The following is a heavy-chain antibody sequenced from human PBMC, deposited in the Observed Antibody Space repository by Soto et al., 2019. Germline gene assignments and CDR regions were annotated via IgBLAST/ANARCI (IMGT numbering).Heavy chain of an antibody. CDR3: ARGGVSTRTFDY. V-gene: IGHV5-51*01. Sequence: GESLKISCKGSGYNFAGYWIAWVRQLPGKGLELMGIIYPSDSDTRYRPSFQGQVTISADKSISSAYLQWSSLRASDTAMYYCARGGVSTRTFDYWGQGTPVTVSS. CDR2: IYPSDSDT. J-gene: IGHJ4*02. CDR1: GYNFAGYW. D-gene: IGHD3-3*01.